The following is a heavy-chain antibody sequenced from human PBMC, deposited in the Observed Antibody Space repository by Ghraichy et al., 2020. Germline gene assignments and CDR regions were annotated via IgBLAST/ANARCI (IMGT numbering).Heavy chain of an antibody. V-gene: IGHV4-30-2*01. J-gene: IGHJ6*03. Sequence: SETLSLTCAVSGGSISSGGYSWSWIRQPPGKGLEWTGYIYHSGSTYYNPSLKSRVTISVDRSKNQFSLKLSSVTAADTAVYYCARAGCWSGYLDYYYMDVWGKGTTVTVSS. CDR1: GGSISSGGYS. CDR3: ARAGCWSGYLDYYYMDV. CDR2: IYHSGST. D-gene: IGHD3-3*01.